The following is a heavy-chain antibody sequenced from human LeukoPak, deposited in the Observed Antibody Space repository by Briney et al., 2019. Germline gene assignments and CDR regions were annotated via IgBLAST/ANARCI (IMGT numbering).Heavy chain of an antibody. CDR2: MKWDGSEK. CDR1: GFTFNFYG. J-gene: IGHJ3*01. D-gene: IGHD3-16*01. CDR3: ARPAYTAAYDL. V-gene: IGHV3-7*01. Sequence: GGSLRLSCAASGFTFNFYGMHWVRQAPGKGLEWVANMKWDGSEKHYVDPVKGRFTIARDNAKRSLYLQINVLRAEDTAVYYCARPAYTAAYDLWGHGTLVTVSS.